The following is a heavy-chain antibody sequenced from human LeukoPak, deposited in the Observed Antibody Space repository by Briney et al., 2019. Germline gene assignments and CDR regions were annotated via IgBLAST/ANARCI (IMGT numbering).Heavy chain of an antibody. V-gene: IGHV1-2*02. D-gene: IGHD3-22*01. J-gene: IGHJ4*02. Sequence: ASVKVSCKASGYTFTGYYMHWVRQAPGQGLEWMGWINGNSGGTNYAQEFQGRVTMTRDTSISTAYMELSGLRSDDTAEYYCARSHYYDSSGYDTFDYWGQGTLVTVSS. CDR3: ARSHYYDSSGYDTFDY. CDR1: GYTFTGYY. CDR2: INGNSGGT.